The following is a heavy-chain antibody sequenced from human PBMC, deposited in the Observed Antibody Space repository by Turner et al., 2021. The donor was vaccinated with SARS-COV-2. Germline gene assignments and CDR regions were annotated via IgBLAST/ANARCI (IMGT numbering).Heavy chain of an antibody. J-gene: IGHJ3*02. Sequence: QVQLVQSGAEVKKPGASVKVSCKASVYTCTGYYMHWVRQAPGQGLEGMGWINPNSGGTNYAQNFQGRVTMTRDTSINTAYMDLSRLRSDDTAVYYCARGGLYYYDSSAYYGDAFDIWGQGTMVTVSS. D-gene: IGHD3-22*01. CDR1: VYTCTGYY. CDR2: INPNSGGT. V-gene: IGHV1-2*02. CDR3: ARGGLYYYDSSAYYGDAFDI.